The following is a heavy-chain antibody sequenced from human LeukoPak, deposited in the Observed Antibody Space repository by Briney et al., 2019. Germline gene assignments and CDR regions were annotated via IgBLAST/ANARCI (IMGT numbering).Heavy chain of an antibody. D-gene: IGHD3-10*01. CDR3: TTRRQVGC. CDR1: GFTLSDTC. Sequence: GGALRLSCVGSGFTLSDTCISWVRQAPRKGLGRVGRIKSKIDGRTINYAARVKGRVTLSTQQSRNSLYQQMNSQTTADTVLYRWTTRRQVGCWGQGTLVAVS. CDR2: IKSKIDGRTI. V-gene: IGHV3-15*01. J-gene: IGHJ4*02.